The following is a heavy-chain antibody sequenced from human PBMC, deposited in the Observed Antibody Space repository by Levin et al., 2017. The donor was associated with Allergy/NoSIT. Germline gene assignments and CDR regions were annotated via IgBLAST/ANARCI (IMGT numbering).Heavy chain of an antibody. Sequence: PSETLSLTCTVSGGSISSSSYYWGWIRQPPGKGLEWIGSIYYSGSTYYNPSLKSRVTISVDTSKNQFSLKLSSVTAADTAVYYCAETIKGSGWYPRAFDIWGQGTMVTVSS. J-gene: IGHJ3*02. V-gene: IGHV4-39*01. CDR2: IYYSGST. CDR1: GGSISSSSYY. D-gene: IGHD6-19*01. CDR3: AETIKGSGWYPRAFDI.